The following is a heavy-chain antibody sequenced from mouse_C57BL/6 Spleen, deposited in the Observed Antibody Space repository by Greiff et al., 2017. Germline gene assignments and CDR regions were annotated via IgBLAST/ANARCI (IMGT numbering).Heavy chain of an antibody. CDR1: GYTFTSYW. D-gene: IGHD1-1*01. J-gene: IGHJ1*03. CDR2: IYPSDSET. V-gene: IGHV1-61*01. CDR3: ARGDFVTTVVHWYFDV. Sequence: VQLQQPGAELVRPGSSVKLSCKASGYTFTSYWMDWVKQRPGQGLEWIGNIYPSDSETHYNQKFKDKATLTVDKSSSTAYMQLSSLTSEDSAVYYCARGDFVTTVVHWYFDVWGTGTTVTVSS.